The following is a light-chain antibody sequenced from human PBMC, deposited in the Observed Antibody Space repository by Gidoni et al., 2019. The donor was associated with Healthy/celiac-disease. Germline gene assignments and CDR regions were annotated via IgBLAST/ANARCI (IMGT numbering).Light chain of an antibody. J-gene: IGKJ2*01. Sequence: PGTLSLSPGERATLSCRASQSVSSSYLAWYQQKPGQAPRLLIYGASSRATGIPDRFSGSGSGTDFTLTISRLEPEDFAVYYCQQYGSSPTFGQXTKLEIK. CDR3: QQYGSSPT. V-gene: IGKV3-20*01. CDR1: QSVSSSY. CDR2: GAS.